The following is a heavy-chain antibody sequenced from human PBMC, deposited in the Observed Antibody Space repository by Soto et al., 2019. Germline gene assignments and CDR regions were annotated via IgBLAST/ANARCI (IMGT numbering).Heavy chain of an antibody. CDR2: ISYDGSNK. CDR3: AKKGVGCSGGSCYSVLGYGMDV. J-gene: IGHJ6*02. D-gene: IGHD2-15*01. Sequence: GGALRLSCAASGFTFSSYGMHWVRQAPGKGLEWVAVISYDGSNKYYADSVKGRFTISRDNSKNTLYLQMNSLRAEDTAVYYCAKKGVGCSGGSCYSVLGYGMDVWGQGTTVTVSS. V-gene: IGHV3-30*18. CDR1: GFTFSSYG.